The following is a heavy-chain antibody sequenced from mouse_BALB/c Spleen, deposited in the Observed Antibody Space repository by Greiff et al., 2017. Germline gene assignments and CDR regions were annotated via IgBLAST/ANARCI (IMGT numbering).Heavy chain of an antibody. V-gene: IGHV1-20*02. J-gene: IGHJ3*01. Sequence: DVKLQESGPELVKPGASVKISCKASGYSFTGYFMNWVMQSHGKSLEWIGRINPYNGDTFYNQKFKGKATLTVDKSSSTAHMELRSLASEDSAVYYCARGPDHYYGSAWFAYWGQGTLVTVSA. CDR1: GYSFTGYF. D-gene: IGHD1-2*01. CDR2: INPYNGDT. CDR3: ARGPDHYYGSAWFAY.